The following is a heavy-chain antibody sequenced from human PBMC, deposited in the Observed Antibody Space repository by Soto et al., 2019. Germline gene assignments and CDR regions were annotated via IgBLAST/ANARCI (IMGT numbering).Heavy chain of an antibody. J-gene: IGHJ6*02. CDR3: ARLKLLRGYYGMDV. CDR1: GYSFTSYW. V-gene: IGHV5-51*01. CDR2: IYPGDSDT. D-gene: IGHD3-10*01. Sequence: GKALKISCKGSGYSFTSYWSGGVRQMPGKGLEWMGIIYPGDSDTRYSPSFQGQVTISADKSISTAYLQWSSLKASDTAMYYCARLKLLRGYYGMDVWGQGTTVTVSS.